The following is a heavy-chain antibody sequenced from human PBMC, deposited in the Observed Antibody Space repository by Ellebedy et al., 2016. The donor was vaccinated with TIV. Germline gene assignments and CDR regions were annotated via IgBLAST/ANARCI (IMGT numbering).Heavy chain of an antibody. V-gene: IGHV3-23*01. CDR1: GFTFSSSW. Sequence: GESLKISXEASGFTFSSSWMHWVRQAPGKGLEWVSGMSGTGGTRDYADSVKGRFAISRDNSKNTLYLQMNSLRVDDTAVYYCVKDFPRYASSWGTGDYWGQGTQVTVSS. CDR3: VKDFPRYASSWGTGDY. CDR2: MSGTGGTR. D-gene: IGHD6-13*01. J-gene: IGHJ4*02.